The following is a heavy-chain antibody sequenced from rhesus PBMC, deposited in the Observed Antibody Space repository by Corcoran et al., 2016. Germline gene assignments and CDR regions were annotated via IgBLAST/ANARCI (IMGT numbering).Heavy chain of an antibody. D-gene: IGHD1-1-1*01. CDR3: ARVGIAGTIFDY. CDR2: ISGSSGST. Sequence: QVQLQESGPGLVKPSETLSLTCAVSGDSFSGYYWGWLRQPPGKGLEWIGYISGSSGSTDYNPSLKSRVTISTDTSKNQFSLKLSSVTAADTAVYYCARVGIAGTIFDYWGQGVLVTVSS. CDR1: GDSFSGYY. J-gene: IGHJ4*01. V-gene: IGHV4-165*01.